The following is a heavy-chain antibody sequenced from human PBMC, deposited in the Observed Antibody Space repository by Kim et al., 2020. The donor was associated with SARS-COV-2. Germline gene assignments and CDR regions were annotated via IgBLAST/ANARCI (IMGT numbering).Heavy chain of an antibody. Sequence: GGSLRLSCAASGFTFSDYYMSWIRQAPGKGLEWVSYISSSGSTIYYADSVKGRFTISRDNAKNSLYLQMNSLRAEDTAVYYCARVSLSSESYYYYYYMDVWGKGTPVTVSS. CDR3: ARVSLSSESYYYYYYMDV. CDR2: ISSSGSTI. J-gene: IGHJ6*03. V-gene: IGHV3-11*01. CDR1: GFTFSDYY.